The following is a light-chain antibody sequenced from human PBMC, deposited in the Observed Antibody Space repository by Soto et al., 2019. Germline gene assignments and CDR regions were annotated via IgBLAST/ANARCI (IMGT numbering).Light chain of an antibody. J-gene: IGKJ2*01. CDR3: QHYDS. Sequence: EIVLTQSPGTLSLSPGERATLSCRASQSVTSSHLGWYQQKPGQAPRLLIYDASSRATGIPDRFSGSGXXXXXXXTISRLEPXXFXVYYCQHYDSFGQGTKLEIK. CDR2: DAS. V-gene: IGKV3-20*01. CDR1: QSVTSSH.